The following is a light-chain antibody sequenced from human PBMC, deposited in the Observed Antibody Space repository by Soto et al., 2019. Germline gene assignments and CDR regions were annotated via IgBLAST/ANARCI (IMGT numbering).Light chain of an antibody. CDR3: QQYGSSPVT. V-gene: IGKV3-20*01. J-gene: IGKJ5*01. Sequence: EIVLTQSPGTLSLSPGERATLSCRASQSVSSGYLAWYQQKPGQAPRLLIYGASSRATGIPDRFSGSWSGTDFSLSISRLEPEDFAVYYCQQYGSSPVTLGQGTRLEIK. CDR1: QSVSSGY. CDR2: GAS.